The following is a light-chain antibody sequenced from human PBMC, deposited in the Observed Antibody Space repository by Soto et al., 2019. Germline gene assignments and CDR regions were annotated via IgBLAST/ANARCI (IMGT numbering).Light chain of an antibody. V-gene: IGKV2-24*01. CDR3: TQETQFPGT. CDR2: RVS. J-gene: IGKJ1*01. Sequence: DLGLTQTPLSSPVTLGQPASISCRSSQSLVHSDGNTYLSWLQQRPGQPPRLLMYRVSNRFSGVPDRFSGSGAGTDFTMKISMVEAEDVGGYYGTQETQFPGTFGQGTRVEIK. CDR1: QSLVHSDGNTY.